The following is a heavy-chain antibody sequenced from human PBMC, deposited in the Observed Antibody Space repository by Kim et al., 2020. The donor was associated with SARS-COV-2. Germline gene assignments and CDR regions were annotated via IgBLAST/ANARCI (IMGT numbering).Heavy chain of an antibody. V-gene: IGHV1-18*04. CDR1: GYTFTNYG. J-gene: IGHJ4*02. CDR3: ARDRDRSGSQSI. CDR2: ISVYNGDT. Sequence: ASVKVSCKASGYTFTNYGISWVRQAPGQGLEWMAWISVYNGDTRYAQKFQGRVTMTTDTSTTTAYMELRSLRSDDTALYYCARDRDRSGSQSIWGQGTLVTVSS. D-gene: IGHD6-19*01.